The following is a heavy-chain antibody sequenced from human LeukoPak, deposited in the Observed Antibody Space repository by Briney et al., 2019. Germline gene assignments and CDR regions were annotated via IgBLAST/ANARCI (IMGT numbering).Heavy chain of an antibody. CDR1: GFTFANYG. Sequence: GGSLRLSCVASGFTFANYGMHWVRQAPGKGLEWVAVISYDGSNKYYADSVKGRFTISRDNSKNTLYLQMNSLRAEDTAVYYCANPKNDYGDPYNYFDPWGQGTLVTVSS. D-gene: IGHD4-17*01. V-gene: IGHV3-30*18. J-gene: IGHJ5*02. CDR3: ANPKNDYGDPYNYFDP. CDR2: ISYDGSNK.